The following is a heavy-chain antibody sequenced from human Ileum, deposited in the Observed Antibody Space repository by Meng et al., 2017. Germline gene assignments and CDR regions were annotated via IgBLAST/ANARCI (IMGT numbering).Heavy chain of an antibody. CDR3: ARERRHYYGSGSFDY. CDR1: GGSISSSSYY. J-gene: IGHJ4*02. D-gene: IGHD3-10*01. V-gene: IGHV4-39*07. Sequence: QLQVQESGPGLVKPSATLSLTCTVSGGSISSSSYYWGWIRQPPGKGLELIGLTYYNGSPFYNPSLRSRVTISVDTSKDQFSLKLTSVTAADTAVYYCARERRHYYGSGSFDYWGQGILVTVSS. CDR2: TYYNGSP.